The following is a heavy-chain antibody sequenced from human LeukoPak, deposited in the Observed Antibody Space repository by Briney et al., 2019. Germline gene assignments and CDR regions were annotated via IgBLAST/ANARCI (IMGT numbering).Heavy chain of an antibody. CDR2: ISAYNGNT. CDR3: ARDFWSGYYYYYYYGMDV. J-gene: IGHJ6*02. CDR1: GYTFTSYG. D-gene: IGHD3-3*01. Sequence: ASVQVSCKDSGYTFTSYGISWVRRAPGQGLEWMGWISAYNGNTNYAQKLQGRVTMTTDTSTSTAYMELRSLRSDDTAVYYCARDFWSGYYYYYYYGMDVWGQGTTVTVSS. V-gene: IGHV1-18*01.